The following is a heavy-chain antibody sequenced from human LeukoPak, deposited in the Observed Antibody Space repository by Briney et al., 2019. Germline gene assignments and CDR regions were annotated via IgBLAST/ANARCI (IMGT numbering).Heavy chain of an antibody. CDR1: GFIFNRHA. V-gene: IGHV3-30*04. D-gene: IGHD3-22*01. CDR2: IGYDGIHK. Sequence: GRSLRLSCTTSGFIFNRHAFHWVRQAPGKGLEWVAVIGYDGIHKYYADSVKGRFTISRDDPKNTLYLQMDSLRTEDTAVYYCARDMIMGGPPDYLDYWGQGTLVTVSS. J-gene: IGHJ4*02. CDR3: ARDMIMGGPPDYLDY.